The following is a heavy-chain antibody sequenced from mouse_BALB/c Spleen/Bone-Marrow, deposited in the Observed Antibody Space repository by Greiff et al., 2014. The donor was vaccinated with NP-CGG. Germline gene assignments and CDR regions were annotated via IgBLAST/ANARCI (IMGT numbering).Heavy chain of an antibody. V-gene: IGHV1-26*01. D-gene: IGHD2-1*01. CDR1: GYTFTDYY. Sequence: VQLKESGPELVKPGASVKMSCKASGYTFTDYYMKWVKQSHGKSLEWIGDINPNNGGTFYNQKFKGKATLTVDKSSSTAYMQLDSLTSEDSALYYCARSDYGYYYYAMDYWGQGTSVTVSS. CDR3: ARSDYGYYYYAMDY. CDR2: INPNNGGT. J-gene: IGHJ4*01.